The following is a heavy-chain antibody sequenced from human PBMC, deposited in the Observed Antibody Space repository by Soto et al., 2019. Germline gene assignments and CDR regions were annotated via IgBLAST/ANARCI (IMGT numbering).Heavy chain of an antibody. CDR3: AREIGYYDFWSGLSASGSDP. V-gene: IGHV4-59*01. CDR1: GGSISSYY. J-gene: IGHJ5*02. Sequence: SETLSLTCTVSGGSISSYYWSWIRQPPGKGLEWIGYIYYSGSTNYNPSLKSRVTISVDTSKNQFSLKLSSVTAADTAVYYCAREIGYYDFWSGLSASGSDPWGQGTLVTVSS. CDR2: IYYSGST. D-gene: IGHD3-3*01.